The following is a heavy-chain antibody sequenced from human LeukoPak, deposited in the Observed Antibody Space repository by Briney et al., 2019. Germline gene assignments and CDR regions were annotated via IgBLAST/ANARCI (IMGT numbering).Heavy chain of an antibody. CDR3: ARSSSWDFDY. CDR2: ISSSGSTI. CDR1: GFTFSSYE. Sequence: GGSLRLSCAASGFTFSSYEMNWVRQAPGKGLEWVSYISSSGSTIYYADSVKGRFTISRANAKNSLYLQMNSLRAEHTGVYYWARSSSWDFDYWGQGTLVTVSS. D-gene: IGHD6-13*01. J-gene: IGHJ4*02. V-gene: IGHV3-48*03.